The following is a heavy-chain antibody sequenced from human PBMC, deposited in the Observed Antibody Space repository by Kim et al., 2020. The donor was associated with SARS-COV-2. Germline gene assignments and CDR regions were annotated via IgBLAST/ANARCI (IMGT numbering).Heavy chain of an antibody. Sequence: ASVKVSCKASGYTFTNYAIHWVRQAPGQSPEWMGRINVANDNTEYSRRFHGRVYITSDTSATTAYMELSSLRSEDSAVYYCARDQHGGGWSYYYYGMDVWGQGTTVTVSS. J-gene: IGHJ6*02. V-gene: IGHV1-3*01. D-gene: IGHD6-19*01. CDR3: ARDQHGGGWSYYYYGMDV. CDR2: INVANDNT. CDR1: GYTFTNYA.